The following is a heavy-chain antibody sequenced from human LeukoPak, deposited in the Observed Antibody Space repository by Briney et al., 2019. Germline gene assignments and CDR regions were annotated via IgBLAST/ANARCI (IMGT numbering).Heavy chain of an antibody. CDR3: ANGKSEYSGGWPRGTF. D-gene: IGHD6-19*01. Sequence: PGGSLRLSCVVSGFTFSNYAMIWVRQAPGKGLEWVSALSGSGATTYYADSVKGRFTISRDNSKKTLYLQMNSLRAEDTALYYCANGKSEYSGGWPRGTFWGQGTLVTVSS. J-gene: IGHJ4*02. V-gene: IGHV3-23*01. CDR1: GFTFSNYA. CDR2: LSGSGATT.